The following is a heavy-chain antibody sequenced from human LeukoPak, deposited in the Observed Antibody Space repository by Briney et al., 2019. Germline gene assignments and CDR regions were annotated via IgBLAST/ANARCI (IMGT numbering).Heavy chain of an antibody. D-gene: IGHD3-22*01. Sequence: PLETLPLTCTVSGDSISRYYWSWIRQTAGKGLEWIGRINTRGTTDYSPSLKTRLTMSVDTSKNQFSLRLSSVTAADTAVYYCAREAESDDSGGYYRYHFDYWGQGTLVTVSS. CDR3: AREAESDDSGGYYRYHFDY. V-gene: IGHV4-4*07. J-gene: IGHJ4*02. CDR2: INTRGTT. CDR1: GDSISRYY.